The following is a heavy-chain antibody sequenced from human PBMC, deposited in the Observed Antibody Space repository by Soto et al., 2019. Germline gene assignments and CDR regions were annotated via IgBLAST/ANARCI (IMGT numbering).Heavy chain of an antibody. Sequence: GGSLRLSCAASGFTFSSYGMHWVRQAPGKGLEWVAVISYDGSNKYYADSVKGRFTISRDNSKNTLYLQMNSLRAEDTAVYYCAKETGDGYNTVVDYWGQGTLVTVSS. V-gene: IGHV3-30*18. CDR3: AKETGDGYNTVVDY. J-gene: IGHJ4*02. CDR1: GFTFSSYG. D-gene: IGHD5-12*01. CDR2: ISYDGSNK.